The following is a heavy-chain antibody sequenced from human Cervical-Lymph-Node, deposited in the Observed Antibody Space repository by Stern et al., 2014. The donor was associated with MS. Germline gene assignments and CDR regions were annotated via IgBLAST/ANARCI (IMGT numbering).Heavy chain of an antibody. J-gene: IGHJ6*02. D-gene: IGHD6-13*01. CDR1: GFTFSSYS. V-gene: IGHV3-33*01. Sequence: QVQLVQSGGGVVQPGRSLRLSCAASGFTFSSYSMHWVRQAPGKGLEWVAVIWYDGSNKYYADSVKGRFTISRDNSKNTLYLQMNSLRAEDTAVYYCARSSSPSPYYYYGMDVWGQGTTVTVSS. CDR2: IWYDGSNK. CDR3: ARSSSPSPYYYYGMDV.